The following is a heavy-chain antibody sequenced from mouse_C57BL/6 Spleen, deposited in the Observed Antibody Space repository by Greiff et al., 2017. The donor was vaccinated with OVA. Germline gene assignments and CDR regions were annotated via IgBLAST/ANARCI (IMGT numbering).Heavy chain of an antibody. CDR3: ARESYGNWYFDV. CDR2: ISDGGSYT. Sequence: EVQGVESGGGLVKPGGSLKLSCAASGFTFSSYAMSWVRQTPEKRLEWVATISDGGSYTYYPDNVKGRFTISRDNAKNNLYLQMSHLKSEDTAMYYCARESYGNWYFDVWGTGTTVTVSS. J-gene: IGHJ1*03. V-gene: IGHV5-4*01. CDR1: GFTFSSYA. D-gene: IGHD2-1*01.